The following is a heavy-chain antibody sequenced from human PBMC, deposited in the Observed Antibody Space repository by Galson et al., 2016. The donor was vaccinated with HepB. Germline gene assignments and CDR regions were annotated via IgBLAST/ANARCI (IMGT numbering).Heavy chain of an antibody. J-gene: IGHJ4*02. CDR1: GFTFNNYN. CDR2: ITTTSRAR. CDR3: AIHYYYSSGYFFSYFDY. V-gene: IGHV3-48*01. Sequence: SLRLSCAASGFTFNNYNMNWVRQAPGKGLEWVAYITTTSRARFYADSVQGHVTISADKSINTAYLQWSSLKASDTAMYYCAIHYYYSSGYFFSYFDYWGQGTLVTVSS. D-gene: IGHD3-22*01.